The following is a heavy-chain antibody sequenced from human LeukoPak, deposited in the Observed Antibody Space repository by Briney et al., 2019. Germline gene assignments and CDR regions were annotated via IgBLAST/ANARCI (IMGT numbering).Heavy chain of an antibody. Sequence: ASVKVSCKASGYTFTSYGISWVRQAPGQGLEWMGWISAYNGNTNYAQKLQGRVTMTTDTSTSTAYMELRSLRSDDTAVYYCAKIIVGATDYYYMDVWGKGTTVTVSS. CDR3: AKIIVGATDYYYMDV. CDR1: GYTFTSYG. CDR2: ISAYNGNT. D-gene: IGHD1-26*01. J-gene: IGHJ6*03. V-gene: IGHV1-18*01.